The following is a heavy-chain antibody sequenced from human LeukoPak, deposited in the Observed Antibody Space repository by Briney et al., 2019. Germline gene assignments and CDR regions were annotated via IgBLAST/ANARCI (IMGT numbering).Heavy chain of an antibody. D-gene: IGHD3-3*01. CDR2: IYYSGST. CDR1: GGSISSYY. CDR3: ARCSYYDFWSGYLY. J-gene: IGHJ4*02. Sequence: SETLSLTCTVSGGSISSYYWSWIRQPPGKGLEWIGYIYYSGSTNYNPSLKSRVTISVDTSKNQFSLKLSSVTAADTAVYYCARCSYYDFWSGYLYWGQGTLVTVSS. V-gene: IGHV4-59*08.